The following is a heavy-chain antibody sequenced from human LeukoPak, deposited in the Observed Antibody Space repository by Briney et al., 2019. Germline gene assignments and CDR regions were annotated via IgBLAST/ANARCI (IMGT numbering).Heavy chain of an antibody. CDR3: AGYGSGWYVDY. CDR1: RFTFSNYG. Sequence: PGTSLRLSCAASRFTFSNYGMHWVRQAPGKGLEWVAVIWYDGSNKYYADSVKGRFTISRDNSKNTLYLQMNSLRADDTAVYYCAGYGSGWYVDYWGQGTLVTVSS. J-gene: IGHJ4*02. V-gene: IGHV3-33*01. CDR2: IWYDGSNK. D-gene: IGHD6-19*01.